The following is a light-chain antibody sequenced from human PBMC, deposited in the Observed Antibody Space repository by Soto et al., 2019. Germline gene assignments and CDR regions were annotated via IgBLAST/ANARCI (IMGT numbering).Light chain of an antibody. J-gene: IGKJ5*01. V-gene: IGKV3-11*01. CDR2: DAS. CDR1: QSVSSY. CDR3: QQRSNWPTT. Sequence: IVLSHSPAALSLSPGASATLSCRASQSVSSYLAWYQQKPGQAPRLLIYDASNRATGIPARFSGSGSGTDFTLKISSLEPEDFVVYYCQQRSNWPTTSGQGTRLETK.